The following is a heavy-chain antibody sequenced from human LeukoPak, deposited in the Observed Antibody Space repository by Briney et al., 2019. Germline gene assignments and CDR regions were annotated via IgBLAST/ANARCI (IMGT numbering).Heavy chain of an antibody. CDR2: IYYTGSI. Sequence: SETLSLTCTVSGGSISNFFWSWIRQPPGKRLEWTAFIYYTGSINYNPSLKSRASISLDTSKNLCSLRLSSVTAADTAVYYCARHAIYSGGYSYWFDPWGLGTLVTVSS. CDR1: GGSISNFF. J-gene: IGHJ5*02. D-gene: IGHD1-26*01. V-gene: IGHV4-59*08. CDR3: ARHAIYSGGYSYWFDP.